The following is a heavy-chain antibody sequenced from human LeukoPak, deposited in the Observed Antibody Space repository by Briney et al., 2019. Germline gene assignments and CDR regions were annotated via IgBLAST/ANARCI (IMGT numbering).Heavy chain of an antibody. CDR2: IRSKGYGGTK. CDR1: GFTFGEYA. D-gene: IGHD1-26*01. V-gene: IGHV3-49*03. J-gene: IGHJ4*02. CDR3: TRHSGSYYEFDY. Sequence: GGSLRLSCTASGFTFGEYAMNWFRQAPGHGPDWAGFIRSKGYGGTKEYAASVKGRFTISRGDSKSIAYLQMNSLKTEDTAVYYCTRHSGSYYEFDYWGRGTLVTVSS.